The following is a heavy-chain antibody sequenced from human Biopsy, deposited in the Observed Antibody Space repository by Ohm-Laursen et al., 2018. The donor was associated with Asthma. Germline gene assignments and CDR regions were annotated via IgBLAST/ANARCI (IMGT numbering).Heavy chain of an antibody. J-gene: IGHJ4*02. D-gene: IGHD6-19*01. CDR3: AKDFRGIAVAGDRGFDY. V-gene: IGHV3-23*01. Sequence: SLRLSCAASGFTFSSYAMSWVRQARGKGLEWVSAITGSGGTTYYADSVRGRFTISRDNSKSTLFLQMDSLSAEDTAVYYCAKDFRGIAVAGDRGFDYWGQGTLVTVSS. CDR1: GFTFSSYA. CDR2: ITGSGGTT.